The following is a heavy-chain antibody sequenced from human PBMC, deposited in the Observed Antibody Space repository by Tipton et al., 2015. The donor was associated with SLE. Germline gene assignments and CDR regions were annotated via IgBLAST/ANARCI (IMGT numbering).Heavy chain of an antibody. Sequence: SLRLSCAASGFSFNTYAMNWVRLTPGKALEWVSSISSSSSYIYYADSVKGRFTISRDNAKNSLYLQMNSLRAEDTAVYYCARDRITVVLRAFDIWGQGTTVTVSS. CDR2: ISSSSSYI. V-gene: IGHV3-21*01. CDR3: ARDRITVVLRAFDI. J-gene: IGHJ3*02. CDR1: GFSFNTYA. D-gene: IGHD4-23*01.